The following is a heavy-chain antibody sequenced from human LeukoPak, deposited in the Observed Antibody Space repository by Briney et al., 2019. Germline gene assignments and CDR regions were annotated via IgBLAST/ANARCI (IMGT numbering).Heavy chain of an antibody. J-gene: IGHJ4*02. CDR3: ARDPRLYYYDSSGSDC. CDR2: ISGSSSII. D-gene: IGHD3-22*01. CDR1: GFTFSSYN. V-gene: IGHV3-48*01. Sequence: PGGSLRLSCAASGFTFSSYNMNWVRQAPGKGLEWVSYISGSSSIIYYADSVKGRFTISRDSAKNSLYLQMNSLRVEDTAVYYCARDPRLYYYDSSGSDCWGQGTLLIVSS.